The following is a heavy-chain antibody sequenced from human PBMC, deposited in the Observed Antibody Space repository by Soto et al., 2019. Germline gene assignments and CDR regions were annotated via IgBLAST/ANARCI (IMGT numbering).Heavy chain of an antibody. CDR2: ISSSTSTI. D-gene: IGHD4-17*01. CDR3: ARGRYGDPREYFQY. Sequence: EVQLVESGGGLVQPGGSLRLSCAASGFTFNTYSMNWVRQAPGKGLEWVSYISSSTSTIYYADSVKGRFTISRDNAKNSLYLQMNSLRVEDTAVYYCARGRYGDPREYFQYWGQGTLVTVSS. J-gene: IGHJ1*01. CDR1: GFTFNTYS. V-gene: IGHV3-48*01.